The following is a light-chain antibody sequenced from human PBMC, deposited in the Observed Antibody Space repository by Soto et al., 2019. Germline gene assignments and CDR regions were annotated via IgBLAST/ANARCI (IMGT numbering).Light chain of an antibody. CDR2: DVT. Sequence: QSVLTQPASVSGSPGQSITISCTGTSNDVGAYNYVSWYQQHPGRAPKLMIYDVTDRPSGISNRFSGSKSGNTASLTISGLQAEDEADYYCSSYTSASSLVVLGGGTKVTV. V-gene: IGLV2-14*03. CDR3: SSYTSASSLVV. CDR1: SNDVGAYNY. J-gene: IGLJ3*02.